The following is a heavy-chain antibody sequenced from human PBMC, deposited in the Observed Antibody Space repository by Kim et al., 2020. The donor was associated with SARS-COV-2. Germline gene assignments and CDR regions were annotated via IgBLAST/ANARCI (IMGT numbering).Heavy chain of an antibody. V-gene: IGHV3-7*01. Sequence: GGSLRLSCAASGFSFSSYWMNWVRQAPGKGLEWVANIYQEGGEKYYVDSVKGRFTISRDNAKKSLYLQMNSLRAEDTAVYYCARDPSYYGSGSSWDYYYYGMDVWGQGTTVTVSS. J-gene: IGHJ6*02. CDR3: ARDPSYYGSGSSWDYYYYGMDV. CDR2: IYQEGGEK. CDR1: GFSFSSYW. D-gene: IGHD3-10*01.